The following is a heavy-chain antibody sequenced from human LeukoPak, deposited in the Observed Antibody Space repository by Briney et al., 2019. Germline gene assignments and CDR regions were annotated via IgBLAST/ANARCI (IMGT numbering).Heavy chain of an antibody. D-gene: IGHD2-2*02. CDR3: ARPYCSSTSCYTGWFDP. CDR2: ISSGGSII. Sequence: GGSLRPSCAASGFTFSSYEMNWVRQAPGKGLEWVSYISSGGSIIYYADSVKGRFTISRDNAKNSLSLQMNSLRAEDTAVYYCARPYCSSTSCYTGWFDPWGQGTLVTVSS. CDR1: GFTFSSYE. J-gene: IGHJ5*02. V-gene: IGHV3-48*03.